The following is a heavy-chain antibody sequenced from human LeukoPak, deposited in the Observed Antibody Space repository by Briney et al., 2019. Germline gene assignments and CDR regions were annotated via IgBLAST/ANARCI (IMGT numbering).Heavy chain of an antibody. J-gene: IGHJ4*02. CDR2: VKEDGTRK. D-gene: IGHD4-23*01. Sequence: GRSLRLSCAASGFTFAYYWMAWVRQAPGRGLEWVASVKEDGTRKYYVDSVKGRFTISRDDAKNALFLQMDSLRVEDTAVYYCVRAGWELDYWGQGTLVTVSS. CDR3: VRAGWELDY. CDR1: GFTFAYYW. V-gene: IGHV3-7*01.